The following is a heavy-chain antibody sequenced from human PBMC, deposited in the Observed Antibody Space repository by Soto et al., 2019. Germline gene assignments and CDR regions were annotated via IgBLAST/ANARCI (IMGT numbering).Heavy chain of an antibody. V-gene: IGHV1-2*04. CDR1: GYTFTGYY. CDR3: AREQRWLQSGYYGMEV. D-gene: IGHD5-12*01. Sequence: QVQLVQSGAEVKKPGASVKVSCKASGYTFTGYYMHWVRQAPGQGLEWMGWIDPNSGGTNYGQKFQGWVTMTSDTSSSTAYMELSRLRCDDTAVYYCAREQRWLQSGYYGMEVWGQGTTVTVSS. J-gene: IGHJ6*02. CDR2: IDPNSGGT.